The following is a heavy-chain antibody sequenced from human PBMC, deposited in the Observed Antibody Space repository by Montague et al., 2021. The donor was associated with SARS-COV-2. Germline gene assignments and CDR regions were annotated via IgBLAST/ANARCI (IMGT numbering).Heavy chain of an antibody. D-gene: IGHD2/OR15-2a*01. CDR3: ARSGVGTFDFSYFDS. J-gene: IGHJ4*02. Sequence: SETLSLTCSVSGFSISSGYYWCWIRQTPGKGLEWIGSRYQNGATYYSPSLKRPVTILLDTSKNQFSLSLTSVTAAATAVYYCARSGVGTFDFSYFDSWGQGSLVIVSS. V-gene: IGHV4-38-2*02. CDR1: GFSISSGYY. CDR2: RYQNGAT.